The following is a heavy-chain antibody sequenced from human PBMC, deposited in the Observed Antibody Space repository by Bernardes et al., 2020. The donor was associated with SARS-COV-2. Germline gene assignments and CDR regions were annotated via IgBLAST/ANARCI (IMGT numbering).Heavy chain of an antibody. V-gene: IGHV3-23*01. CDR2: ISGPGGNT. CDR3: AGTSTTCCDY. J-gene: IGHJ4*02. D-gene: IGHD2-2*01. Sequence: GGSLRLSCAASAFTFNTYAMSWVRQAPGKGLEWVSAISGPGGNTHYADSVEGRFTIARDNAKNTLYLQMNSLRAEDTGVYYCAGTSTTCCDYWGQGTLVTVSS. CDR1: AFTFNTYA.